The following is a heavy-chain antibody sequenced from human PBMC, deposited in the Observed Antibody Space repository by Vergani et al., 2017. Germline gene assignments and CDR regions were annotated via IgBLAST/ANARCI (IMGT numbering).Heavy chain of an antibody. CDR2: ILYDGSNK. CDR1: GFTFSSYA. Sequence: QVQLVESGGGVVQPGRSLRLSCAASGFTFSSYAMHWVRQAPGKGLEWVAVILYDGSNKYYADSVKGRFTISRDNSKNTLYLQMNSLRAEDTAVYYCARGFDGALDYWGQGTLVTVSS. V-gene: IGHV3-30*04. J-gene: IGHJ4*02. CDR3: ARGFDGALDY. D-gene: IGHD3-9*01.